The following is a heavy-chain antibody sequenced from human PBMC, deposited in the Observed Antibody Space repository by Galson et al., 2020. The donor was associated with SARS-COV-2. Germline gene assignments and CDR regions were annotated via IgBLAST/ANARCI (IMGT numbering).Heavy chain of an antibody. J-gene: IGHJ6*02. D-gene: IGHD3-22*01. CDR3: AKDVYDSSGYKYYYGMDV. CDR1: GFTFSSYA. V-gene: IGHV3-23*01. Sequence: TGGSLRLSCAASGFTFSSYAMSWVRQAPGKGLEWVSAISGSGGSTYYADSVKGRFTISRDNSKNTLYLQMNSLRAEDTAVYYCAKDVYDSSGYKYYYGMDVWGQGTTVTVSS. CDR2: ISGSGGST.